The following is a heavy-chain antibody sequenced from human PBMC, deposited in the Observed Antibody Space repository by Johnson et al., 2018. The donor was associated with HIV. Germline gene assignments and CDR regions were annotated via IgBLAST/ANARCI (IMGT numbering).Heavy chain of an antibody. J-gene: IGHJ3*02. V-gene: IGHV3-64*01. Sequence: VQLVESGGGLVQPGGSLRLSCAASGFTFSSYAMHWVRQAPGKGLEYVSAISSNGGSTYYANSVKGRFNISRDNSKNTLYLQMNSLRAEDTAVYYCAREGDSSGMVFLDAFDIWGQGTMVTVSS. D-gene: IGHD3-22*01. CDR2: ISSNGGST. CDR3: AREGDSSGMVFLDAFDI. CDR1: GFTFSSYA.